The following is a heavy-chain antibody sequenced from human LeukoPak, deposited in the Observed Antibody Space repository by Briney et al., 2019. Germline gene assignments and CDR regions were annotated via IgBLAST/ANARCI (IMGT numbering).Heavy chain of an antibody. V-gene: IGHV3-23*01. CDR2: ISGSGGGT. CDR1: GFTFSSYA. CDR3: AKDLLRFLEWLSRRYYYYGMDV. J-gene: IGHJ6*02. D-gene: IGHD3-3*01. Sequence: GGSLRLSCAASGFTFSSYAMSWVRQAPGKGPEWVSAISGSGGGTYYADSVKGRFTISRDNSKNTLYLQMNSLRAEDTAVYYCAKDLLRFLEWLSRRYYYYGMDVWGQGTTVTVSS.